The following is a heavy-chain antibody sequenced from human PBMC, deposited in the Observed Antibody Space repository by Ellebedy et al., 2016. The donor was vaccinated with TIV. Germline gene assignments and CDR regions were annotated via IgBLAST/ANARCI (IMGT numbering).Heavy chain of an antibody. Sequence: ASVKVSXXASGGTFSSDAISWVRQAPGQGLEWMGWISAYNRNTNYAQKLQGRVTMTTDTSTSTANMELRSLRSDDTAVYYCARLLCGSTSCGGQAFDIWGQGTMVTVSS. J-gene: IGHJ3*02. CDR2: ISAYNRNT. V-gene: IGHV1-18*01. CDR3: ARLLCGSTSCGGQAFDI. CDR1: GGTFSSDA. D-gene: IGHD2-2*01.